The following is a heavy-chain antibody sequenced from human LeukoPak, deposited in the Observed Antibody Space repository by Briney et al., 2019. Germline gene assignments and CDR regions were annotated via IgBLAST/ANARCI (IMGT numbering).Heavy chain of an antibody. CDR1: GGSISSYY. D-gene: IGHD2-15*01. CDR3: ASGPGRSCSGGSCPNWFDP. V-gene: IGHV4-59*01. J-gene: IGHJ5*02. CDR2: MSYSGST. Sequence: SETLSLACTVSGGSISSYYWSWIRQPPGKGLEWIGCMSYSGSTNYNPSLKSRVTISVDTSKNQFSLKLSSVTAADTAVYYCASGPGRSCSGGSCPNWFDPWGQGTLVTVSS.